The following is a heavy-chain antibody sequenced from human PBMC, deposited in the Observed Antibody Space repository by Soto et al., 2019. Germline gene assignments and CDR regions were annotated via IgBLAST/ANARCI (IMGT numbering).Heavy chain of an antibody. V-gene: IGHV3-74*01. CDR2: ICNDGSTT. J-gene: IGHJ4*02. CDR1: GFTFGRYW. Sequence: EVHLVESGGGLVQPGGSLRLSCAASGFTFGRYWMHWVRQAPGKGLAWGSRICNDGSTTGYADAVKGRFTIPRDNANNTLYLQMNSLRAEDTAVYHCARDPYNWNEPFDSWGQGTLVTVSS. CDR3: ARDPYNWNEPFDS. D-gene: IGHD1-20*01.